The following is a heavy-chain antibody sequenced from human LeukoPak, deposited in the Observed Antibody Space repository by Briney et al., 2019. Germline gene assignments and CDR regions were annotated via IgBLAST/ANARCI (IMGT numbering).Heavy chain of an antibody. CDR3: AKLQYYYGSGSYYLFDY. J-gene: IGHJ4*02. CDR2: ISGSGGST. V-gene: IGHV3-23*01. D-gene: IGHD3-10*01. Sequence: PVGSLRLSCAASGFTFSSYAMSWVRQAPGKGLEWVSAISGSGGSTYYADSVKGRFTISRDNSKNTLYLQMNSLRAEDTAVYYCAKLQYYYGSGSYYLFDYWGQGTLVTVSS. CDR1: GFTFSSYA.